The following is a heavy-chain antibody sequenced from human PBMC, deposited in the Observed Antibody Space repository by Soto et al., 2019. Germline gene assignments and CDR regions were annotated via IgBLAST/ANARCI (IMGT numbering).Heavy chain of an antibody. CDR2: ISGGGDAA. Sequence: GGSLRLSCAGSGFTFINYAMNWVRQAPGKGLEWVSPISGGGDAAFFPDSVRGRFTISRDNSQNTVTLQMNSLGVDDTAVYYCARKILGSTSRPNYWYFDLWGRGTLVTVSS. D-gene: IGHD2-2*01. J-gene: IGHJ2*01. CDR1: GFTFINYA. V-gene: IGHV3-23*01. CDR3: ARKILGSTSRPNYWYFDL.